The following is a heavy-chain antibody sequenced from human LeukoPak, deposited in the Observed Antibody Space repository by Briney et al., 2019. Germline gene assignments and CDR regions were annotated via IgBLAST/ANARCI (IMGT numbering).Heavy chain of an antibody. CDR2: INHSGST. V-gene: IGHV4-34*01. CDR3: ARVDTMVRGVINK. Sequence: PSETLSLTCAVYGGSFSGYYWSWIRQPPGKGLEWIGEINHSGSTNYNPSLKSRVTISVDTSKNQFSLKRSSVTAADTAVYYCARVDTMVRGVINKWGQGTLVTVSS. J-gene: IGHJ4*02. CDR1: GGSFSGYY. D-gene: IGHD3-10*01.